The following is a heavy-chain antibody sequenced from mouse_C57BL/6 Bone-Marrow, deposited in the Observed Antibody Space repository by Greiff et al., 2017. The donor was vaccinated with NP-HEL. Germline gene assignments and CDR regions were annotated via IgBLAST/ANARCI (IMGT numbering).Heavy chain of an antibody. CDR3: ARPFYDGSTRGDYFDY. CDR2: IYPRSGNT. CDR1: GYTFTSYG. Sequence: VQVVESGAELARPGASVKLSCKASGYTFTSYGISWVKQRTGQGLEWIGEIYPRSGNTYYNEKFKGKATLTADKSSCTAYMELRSLTSEDSAVYFCARPFYDGSTRGDYFDYWGQGTTLTVSS. V-gene: IGHV1-81*01. J-gene: IGHJ2*01. D-gene: IGHD1-1*01.